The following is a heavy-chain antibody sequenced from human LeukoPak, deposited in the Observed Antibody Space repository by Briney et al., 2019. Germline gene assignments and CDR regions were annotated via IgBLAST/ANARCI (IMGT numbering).Heavy chain of an antibody. CDR2: ISSSSSYI. V-gene: IGHV3-21*01. CDR3: ARGVSYCGGDCYSSYYYYGMDV. Sequence: GGSLRLSCAAAGFTFSSYTMNWVRQAPGKGLEWVSSISSSSSYIYYADSVKGRFTISRDNAKNSLYLQMNSLRAEDTAVYYCARGVSYCGGDCYSSYYYYGMDVWGQGTTVTVSS. J-gene: IGHJ6*02. CDR1: GFTFSSYT. D-gene: IGHD2-21*02.